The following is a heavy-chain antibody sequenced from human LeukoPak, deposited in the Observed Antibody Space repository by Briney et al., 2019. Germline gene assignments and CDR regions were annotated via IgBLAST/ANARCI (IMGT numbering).Heavy chain of an antibody. D-gene: IGHD2-21*02. V-gene: IGHV3-11*01. CDR3: ARGGVTNTHFDY. CDR2: ISSSGSTI. CDR1: GFTFSDYY. Sequence: GGSLRLSCTASGFTFSDYYMSWIRQAPGKGLEWVSYISSSGSTIYYADSEKGRFPISRDNAKNSLYLQMSSLRAEDTAVYYCARGGVTNTHFDYWGQGTLVTVSS. J-gene: IGHJ4*02.